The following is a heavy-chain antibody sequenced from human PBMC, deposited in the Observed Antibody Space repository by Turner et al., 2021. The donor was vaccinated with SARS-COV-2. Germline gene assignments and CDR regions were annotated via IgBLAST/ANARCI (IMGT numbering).Heavy chain of an antibody. CDR3: AKDRNTCYYGSALDY. Sequence: EVQLLESGGGLVQPGRSLRLSCAASGFSFSRYVMSWVRQAPGKGLEWVSAISGSGDNTYYADSVKGRFTISRDNSKNTLYLQMNSLRDDDTAVYYCAKDRNTCYYGSALDYWGQGTLVTVSS. CDR1: GFSFSRYV. V-gene: IGHV3-23*01. J-gene: IGHJ4*02. CDR2: ISGSGDNT. D-gene: IGHD3-10*01.